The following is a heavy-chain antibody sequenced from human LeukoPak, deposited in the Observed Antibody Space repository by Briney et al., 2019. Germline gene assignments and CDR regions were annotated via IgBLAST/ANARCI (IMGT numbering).Heavy chain of an antibody. CDR2: IKQDGSEK. V-gene: IGHV3-7*01. CDR3: AKVHRNSWQYYFDY. D-gene: IGHD2-15*01. CDR1: GFTFSNYW. J-gene: IGHJ4*02. Sequence: PGGSLRLSCAASGFTFSNYWMSWVRQAPGKGLEWVANIKQDGSEKYYVDSVKGRFTISRDNAKNTLYLQMNSLRAEDTAVYYCAKVHRNSWQYYFDYWGQGTLVTVSS.